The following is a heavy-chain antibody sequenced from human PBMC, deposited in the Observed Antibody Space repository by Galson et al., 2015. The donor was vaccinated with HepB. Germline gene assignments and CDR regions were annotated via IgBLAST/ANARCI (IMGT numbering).Heavy chain of an antibody. V-gene: IGHV3-15*01. J-gene: IGHJ4*02. D-gene: IGHD1-26*01. CDR3: TTGYSGSYSLDY. CDR2: IKSKTDGGTT. Sequence: SLRLSCAASGFTFSNAWMSWVRQAPGKGLEWVGRIKSKTDGGTTDYAAPVKGRFTISRDDSKNTLYLQMNSLKTEDTAVYYCTTGYSGSYSLDYCGQGTLVTVSS. CDR1: GFTFSNAW.